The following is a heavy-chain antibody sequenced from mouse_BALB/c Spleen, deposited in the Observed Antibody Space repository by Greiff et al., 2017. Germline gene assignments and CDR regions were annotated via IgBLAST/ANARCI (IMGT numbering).Heavy chain of an antibody. D-gene: IGHD2-2*01. V-gene: IGHV5-4*02. CDR3: AGGRGYDTWFAY. CDR2: ISDGGSYT. J-gene: IGHJ3*01. Sequence: EVQLVESGGGLVKPGGSLKLSCAASGFTFSDYYMYWVRQTPEKRLEWVATISDGGSYTYYPDSVKGRFTISRDNAKNNLYLQMSSLKSEDTAMYYCAGGRGYDTWFAYWGQGTLVTVSA. CDR1: GFTFSDYY.